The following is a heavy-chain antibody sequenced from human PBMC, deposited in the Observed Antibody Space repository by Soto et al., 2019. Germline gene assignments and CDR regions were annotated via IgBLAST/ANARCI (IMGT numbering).Heavy chain of an antibody. CDR3: ARDYDSSGYYLVVFDY. CDR2: ISAYNGNT. V-gene: IGHV1-18*01. J-gene: IGHJ4*02. D-gene: IGHD3-22*01. Sequence: ASVKVSCKASGYTFTSYGISWVRQAPGQGLEWMGWISAYNGNTNYAQKLQGRVTMTTDTSTSTANMELRSLRSDDTDVYYYARDYDSSGYYLVVFDYWGQGTLVTVSS. CDR1: GYTFTSYG.